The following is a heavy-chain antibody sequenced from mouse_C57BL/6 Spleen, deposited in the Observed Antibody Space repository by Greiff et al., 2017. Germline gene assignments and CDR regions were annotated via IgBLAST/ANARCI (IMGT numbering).Heavy chain of an antibody. CDR1: GYTFTSYW. D-gene: IGHD1-1*01. CDR3: ARSTTVEAMDY. Sequence: QVQLKQPGAELVKPGASVKLSCKASGYTFTSYWMHWVKQRPGQGLEWIGMIHPNSGSTNYNEKFKSKATLTVDKSSSTAYMQLSSLTSEDSAVYYCARSTTVEAMDYWGQGTSVTVSS. J-gene: IGHJ4*01. CDR2: IHPNSGST. V-gene: IGHV1-64*01.